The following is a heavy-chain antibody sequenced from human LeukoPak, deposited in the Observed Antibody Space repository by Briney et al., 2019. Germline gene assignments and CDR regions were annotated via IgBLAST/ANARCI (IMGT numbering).Heavy chain of an antibody. CDR2: INAGNGNT. J-gene: IGHJ5*02. Sequence: ASVKVSCKASGYTFTSYAMHWVRQAPGQRLEWMGWINAGNGNTKCSQEFQGRVTITRDTSASTAYMELSSLRSEDMAVYYCARGRGGGLAAAGIGDWFDPWGQGTLVTVSS. V-gene: IGHV1-3*03. CDR3: ARGRGGGLAAAGIGDWFDP. CDR1: GYTFTSYA. D-gene: IGHD6-13*01.